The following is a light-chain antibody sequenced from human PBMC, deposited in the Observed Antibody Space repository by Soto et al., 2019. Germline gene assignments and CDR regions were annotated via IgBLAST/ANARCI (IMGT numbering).Light chain of an antibody. CDR1: SSDIGCYNY. CDR2: EVS. V-gene: IGLV2-14*01. CDR3: SSYTTSSTVA. Sequence: QSALTQSASVSGSPGQSITISCTGTSSDIGCYNYVSWYPQHPDKAPKLMIFEVSNRPSGVSNRFSGSKSGNTASLTISGLLPEDEADYYCSSYTTSSTVAFGGGTKLTVL. J-gene: IGLJ2*01.